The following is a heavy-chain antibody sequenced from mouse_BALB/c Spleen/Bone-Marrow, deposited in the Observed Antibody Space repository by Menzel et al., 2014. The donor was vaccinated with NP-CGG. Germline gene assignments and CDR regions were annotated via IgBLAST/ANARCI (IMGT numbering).Heavy chain of an antibody. J-gene: IGHJ4*01. CDR1: GYTFTNYW. V-gene: IGHV1-69*02. D-gene: IGHD2-10*02. CDR2: IYPSDTYT. Sequence: QVQLQQSGAELVRPGASVNLSCKASGYTFTNYWINWLKQRPGQGLEWIGNIYPSDTYTNYNPKSKDKATLTVDKSSTTAYMQLNSPTSEDSAVYYCTRYLYGNMDYWGQGTSVTVSS. CDR3: TRYLYGNMDY.